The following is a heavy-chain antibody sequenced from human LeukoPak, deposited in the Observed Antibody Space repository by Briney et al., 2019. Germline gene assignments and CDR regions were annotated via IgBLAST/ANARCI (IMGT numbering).Heavy chain of an antibody. CDR1: GGSISSGGYY. Sequence: SQTLSLTCAVSGGSISSGGYYWSWIRQHPGKGLEWIGYIYYSGSTYYNPSLKSRVTISVDTSKNQFSLKLSSVTAADTAVYYCARVSVGDYYFDYWGQGTLVTVSS. CDR3: ARVSVGDYYFDY. CDR2: IYYSGST. D-gene: IGHD4-17*01. J-gene: IGHJ4*02. V-gene: IGHV4-30-4*08.